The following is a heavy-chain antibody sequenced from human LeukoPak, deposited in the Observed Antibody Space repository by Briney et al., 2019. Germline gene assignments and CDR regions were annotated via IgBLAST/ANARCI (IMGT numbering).Heavy chain of an antibody. J-gene: IGHJ4*02. CDR1: GFTFSSYA. CDR3: AKDESRSCSGGSCFPTDY. D-gene: IGHD2-15*01. CDR2: ISGSGGST. V-gene: IGHV3-23*01. Sequence: GGSLRLSCAASGFTFSSYAMSWVRQAPGKGLEWVSAISGSGGSTYYADSVKGRFTISRDNSKNTRYLQMNSLRAEDTAVYYCAKDESRSCSGGSCFPTDYWGQGTLVTVSS.